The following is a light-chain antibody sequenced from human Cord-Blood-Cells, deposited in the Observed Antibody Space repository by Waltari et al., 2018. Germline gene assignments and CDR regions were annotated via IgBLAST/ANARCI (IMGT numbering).Light chain of an antibody. CDR3: AAWDDSLNGPV. J-gene: IGLJ3*02. Sequence: QSVLTQPPSASGTPAQRVTISCSGSSPNIGRNTVHWYQQPPRTAPQPRIIKNNQRPSGVPDRFSGSKSGTSASLAISGLQSEDEADYYCAAWDDSLNGPVFGGGTKLTVL. V-gene: IGLV1-44*01. CDR1: SPNIGRNT. CDR2: KNN.